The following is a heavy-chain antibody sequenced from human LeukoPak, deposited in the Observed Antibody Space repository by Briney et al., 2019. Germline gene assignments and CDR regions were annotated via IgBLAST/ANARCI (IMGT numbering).Heavy chain of an antibody. CDR2: NSGSGGST. V-gene: IGHV3-23*01. CDR1: GFTFNTYA. Sequence: GGSLRLSCAASGFTFNTYAMSWVRQAPGKGLEWVSSNSGSGGSTYYADSVEGRFTISRDNSKNTLYLQMNSLRAEDTAVYYCARGLGPAPANWFDPWGQGTLVTVSS. D-gene: IGHD3-16*01. J-gene: IGHJ5*02. CDR3: ARGLGPAPANWFDP.